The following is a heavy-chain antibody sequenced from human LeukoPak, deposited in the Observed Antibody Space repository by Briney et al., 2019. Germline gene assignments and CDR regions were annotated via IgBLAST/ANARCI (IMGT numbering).Heavy chain of an antibody. D-gene: IGHD6-19*01. CDR1: GFTFSSYG. V-gene: IGHV3-30*18. J-gene: IGHJ4*02. Sequence: PGRSLRLSCAASGFTFSSYGMHWVRQAPGKGLEWVAVISYDGSNKYYADSVKGRFTISRDNSKNTLYLQMNSLRAEDTAVYYCAKVEDSSGWVDYWGQGTLVTVSS. CDR3: AKVEDSSGWVDY. CDR2: ISYDGSNK.